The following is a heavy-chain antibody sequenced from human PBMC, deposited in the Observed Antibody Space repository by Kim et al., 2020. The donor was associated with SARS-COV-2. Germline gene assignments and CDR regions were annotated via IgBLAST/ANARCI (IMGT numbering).Heavy chain of an antibody. V-gene: IGHV4-59*01. CDR1: GGSISSYY. CDR3: ARGKDGVGWELLEY. CDR2: IYYSGST. Sequence: SETLSLTCTVSGGSISSYYWSWIRQPPGKGLEWIGYIYYSGSTNYNPSLKSRVTISVDTSKNQFSLKLSSVTAADTAVYYCARGKDGVGWELLEYWGQGTLVTVSS. D-gene: IGHD1-26*01. J-gene: IGHJ4*02.